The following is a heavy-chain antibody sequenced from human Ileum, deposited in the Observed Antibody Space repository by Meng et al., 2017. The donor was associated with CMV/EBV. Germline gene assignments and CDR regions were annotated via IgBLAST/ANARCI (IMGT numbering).Heavy chain of an antibody. CDR1: GFTVNSNY. CDR3: AMGWLHS. J-gene: IGHJ4*02. CDR2: IDSGGST. V-gene: IGHV3-66*01. D-gene: IGHD5-12*01. Sequence: EVQLGESGGGLVQPGGSLRLSCAASGFTVNSNYMNWVRQAPGKGLEWVSLIDSGGSTYYADSVKGRFTISRDISKNTMDLQMNSLRVEDTAVYYCAMGWLHSWGQGTLVTVSS.